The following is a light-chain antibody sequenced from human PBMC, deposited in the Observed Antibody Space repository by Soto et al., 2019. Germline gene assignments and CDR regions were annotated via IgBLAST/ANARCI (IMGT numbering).Light chain of an antibody. J-gene: IGKJ1*01. CDR2: GAS. Sequence: EIVLTQSPGTLSLSPGERATLSCRASQSVRSTYLAWYQQKPGQAPRLLIYGASSRATGIPDRFSGSGSGTDFTLTISRLEPEDLAVYYCQHYGTSWTFGQGTKVEI. V-gene: IGKV3-20*01. CDR1: QSVRSTY. CDR3: QHYGTSWT.